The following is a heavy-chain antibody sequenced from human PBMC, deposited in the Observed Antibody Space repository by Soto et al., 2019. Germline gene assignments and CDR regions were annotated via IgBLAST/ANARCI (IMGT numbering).Heavy chain of an antibody. CDR3: ARDPGAGSGWYSAGAFDI. CDR2: IIPILGIA. D-gene: IGHD6-19*01. CDR1: GGIFSSYA. J-gene: IGHJ3*02. Sequence: SVKVSCKASGGIFSSYAISWVRQAPGQGLEWMGRIIPILGIANYAQKFQGRVTITADKSTSTAYMELSSLRSEDTAVYYCARDPGAGSGWYSAGAFDIWGQGTMVTVSS. V-gene: IGHV1-69*04.